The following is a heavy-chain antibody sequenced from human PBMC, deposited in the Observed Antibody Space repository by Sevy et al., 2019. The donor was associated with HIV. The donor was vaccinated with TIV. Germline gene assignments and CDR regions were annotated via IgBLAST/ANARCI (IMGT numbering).Heavy chain of an antibody. Sequence: GGSLRLSCAASGFTLSSYGMHWVRQAPGKGLEWVAVIRYDGSNKYYADSVKGRFTISRDNSKNTLYVQMNSLRAEDTAVYYCARDRLGITISAEWGGGMDVWGQGTTVTVSS. V-gene: IGHV3-33*01. CDR2: IRYDGSNK. CDR1: GFTLSSYG. D-gene: IGHD3-3*01. CDR3: ARDRLGITISAEWGGGMDV. J-gene: IGHJ6*02.